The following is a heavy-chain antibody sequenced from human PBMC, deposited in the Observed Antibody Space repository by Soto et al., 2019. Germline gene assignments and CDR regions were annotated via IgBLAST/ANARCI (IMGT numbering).Heavy chain of an antibody. D-gene: IGHD1-1*01. V-gene: IGHV5-10-1*03. J-gene: IGHJ4*02. CDR3: VRHGNGIPYYFDY. CDR2: IDPSDSYT. CDR1: GYRFISYW. Sequence: EVQLVQSGAEVKKPGESLRLSCKGSGYRFISYWISWVRQRPGKGLEWAGRIDPSDSYTTYSPSFQGHVTISIDKSINTAYLQWSSLQASDTAMYYCVRHGNGIPYYFDYWGRGALVPVSS.